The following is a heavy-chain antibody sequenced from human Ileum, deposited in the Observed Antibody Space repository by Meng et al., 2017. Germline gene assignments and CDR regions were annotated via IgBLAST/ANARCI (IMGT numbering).Heavy chain of an antibody. CDR3: ARDRGRYCTSMDY. CDR2: IPYDGSNE. Sequence: GESLKISCAASGFTFSSSAMHWVRQAPGKGLEWVAVIPYDGSNEYYADSVKGRFTVSRDNSKNTLFLQMNSLRPEDTAVYYCARDRGRYCTSMDYWGQGTLVTGS. D-gene: IGHD2-2*01. CDR1: GFTFSSSA. J-gene: IGHJ4*02. V-gene: IGHV3-30*04.